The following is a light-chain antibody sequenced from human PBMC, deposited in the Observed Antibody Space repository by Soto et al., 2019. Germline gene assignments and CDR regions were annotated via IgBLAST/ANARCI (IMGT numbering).Light chain of an antibody. V-gene: IGKV3-20*01. Sequence: EIVLTQSPGTLSLFTGERATLSCRASQSVSSSYLAWYQQKPGQAPRLLIYGASSRATGIPDRFSGSGSGTDFTLTISRLEPEDFAVYYCQQYGSSRWTFGQGAKVDI. J-gene: IGKJ1*01. CDR2: GAS. CDR3: QQYGSSRWT. CDR1: QSVSSSY.